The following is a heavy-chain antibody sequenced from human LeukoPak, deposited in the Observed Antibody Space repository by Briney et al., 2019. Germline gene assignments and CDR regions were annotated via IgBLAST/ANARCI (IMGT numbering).Heavy chain of an antibody. D-gene: IGHD6-13*01. CDR3: ARRAAAAGRRYYHYYMDV. CDR2: ISSSSSTI. Sequence: GGSLRLSCAASGFTFSSYSMNWVRQAPGKGLEWVSYISSSSSTIYYADSVKGRFTISRDNAKNSLYLQMNSLRAEDTAVYYCARRAAAAGRRYYHYYMDVWGKGTKVTVSS. CDR1: GFTFSSYS. V-gene: IGHV3-48*04. J-gene: IGHJ6*03.